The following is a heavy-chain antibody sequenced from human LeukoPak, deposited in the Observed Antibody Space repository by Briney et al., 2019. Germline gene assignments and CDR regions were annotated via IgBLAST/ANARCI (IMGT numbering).Heavy chain of an antibody. D-gene: IGHD2-15*01. CDR2: ISSSSST. CDR3: VRPSSDGGGWTSDH. CDR1: AFTFSSYT. V-gene: IGHV3-48*01. Sequence: PGGSLRLSCAASAFTFSSYTMDWVRQAPGKGLEWVSYISSSSSTKYVDSVRGRFTTSRDNAKNSLYLQMNSLRADDTALYYCVRPSSDGGGWTSDHWGQGTLVTVNS. J-gene: IGHJ4*02.